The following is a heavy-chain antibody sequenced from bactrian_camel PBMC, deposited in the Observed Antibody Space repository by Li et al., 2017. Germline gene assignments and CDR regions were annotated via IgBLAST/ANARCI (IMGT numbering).Heavy chain of an antibody. Sequence: HVQLVESGGGSVQAGGSLRLSCVASGYTISRSYMGWFRQAPGKERERVAYTYPDRDFRRYADFVKGRFTISHDNAKNTVLLQMNNLKPEDTAMYYCAADPWVDPRETPRWTTWGQGTQVTVS. CDR2: TYPDRDFR. J-gene: IGHJ6*01. V-gene: IGHV3-2*01. CDR1: GYTISRSY. D-gene: IGHD5*01. CDR3: AADPWVDPRETPRWTT.